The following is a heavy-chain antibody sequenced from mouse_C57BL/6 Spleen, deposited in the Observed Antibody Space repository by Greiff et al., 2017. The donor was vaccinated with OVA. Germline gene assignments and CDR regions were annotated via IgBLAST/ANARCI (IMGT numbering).Heavy chain of an antibody. D-gene: IGHD2-1*01. CDR2: IWSDGST. CDR1: GFSLTSYG. CDR3: ARQGIYYGNPYYAMDD. Sequence: QVQLKESGPGLVAPSQSLSITCTASGFSLTSYGVHWVRQPPGKGLEWMVVIWSDGSTTYNSAPKSRLSTSKDNSKVQVVLKMNRLQTDDTAMYYCARQGIYYGNPYYAMDDWGQGTSVTVSS. V-gene: IGHV2-6-1*01. J-gene: IGHJ4*01.